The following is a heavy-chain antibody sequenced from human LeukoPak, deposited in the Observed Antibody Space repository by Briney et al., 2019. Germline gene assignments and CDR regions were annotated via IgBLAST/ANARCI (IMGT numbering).Heavy chain of an antibody. J-gene: IGHJ4*02. CDR1: NGSISSRNHY. V-gene: IGHV4-39*01. CDR2: VYYLGTT. CDR3: VRLYYYGSGTLMYYFDC. Sequence: SETLSLTCTVSNGSISSRNHYWGWIRQPPGKGLEWIGNVYYLGTTYYNPSLQSRVTISVDTSKNHFSLRLSSVTAADTAVYYCVRLYYYGSGTLMYYFDCWGQGTLVTVSS. D-gene: IGHD3-10*01.